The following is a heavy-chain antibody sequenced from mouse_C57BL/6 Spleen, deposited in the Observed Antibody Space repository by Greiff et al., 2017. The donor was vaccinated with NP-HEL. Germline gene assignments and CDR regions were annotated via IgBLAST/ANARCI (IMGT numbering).Heavy chain of an antibody. J-gene: IGHJ2*01. V-gene: IGHV1-52*01. CDR2: IDPSDSET. Sequence: QVQLQQPGAELVRPGSSVKLSCKASGYTFTSYWMHWVKQRPIQGLEWIGNIDPSDSETHYNQKFKDKATLTVDKSSSTAYMQLSSLTSEDSAVYYCARESDGDYDGGDFDYWGQGTTLTVSS. CDR1: GYTFTSYW. CDR3: ARESDGDYDGGDFDY. D-gene: IGHD2-4*01.